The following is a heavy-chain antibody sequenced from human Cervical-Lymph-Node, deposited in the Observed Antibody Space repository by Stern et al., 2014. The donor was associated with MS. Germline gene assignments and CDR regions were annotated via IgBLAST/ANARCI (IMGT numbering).Heavy chain of an antibody. J-gene: IGHJ5*02. Sequence: VQLVESGAEVKKPGASVKVSCKASGYSFNGFYMHWVRQAPGQGLEWMGWINPNSGDTNYAQKFQGRVTMTRDTSITTAYMELGRLRSDDTAVYYCAKDKCSGGSCYWFDPWAQGTLVTVSS. CDR2: INPNSGDT. V-gene: IGHV1-2*02. CDR1: GYSFNGFY. CDR3: AKDKCSGGSCYWFDP. D-gene: IGHD2-15*01.